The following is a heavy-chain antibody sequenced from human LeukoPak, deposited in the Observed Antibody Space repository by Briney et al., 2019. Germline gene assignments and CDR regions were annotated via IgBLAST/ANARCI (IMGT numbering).Heavy chain of an antibody. Sequence: GGSLRLSCTASGFTFGDYAMSWVRQAPGKGLEWVGFIRSKAYGGTTEYAASVKGRFTISRDDSKSIAYLQMNSLKTEDTAVYYCTRKTGTTTYFDYWGQGTLVTVSS. CDR1: GFTFGDYA. V-gene: IGHV3-49*04. CDR3: TRKTGTTTYFDY. D-gene: IGHD1-1*01. CDR2: IRSKAYGGTT. J-gene: IGHJ4*02.